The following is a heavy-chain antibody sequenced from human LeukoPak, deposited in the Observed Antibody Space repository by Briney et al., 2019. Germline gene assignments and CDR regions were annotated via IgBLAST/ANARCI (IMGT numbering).Heavy chain of an antibody. D-gene: IGHD5-18*01. V-gene: IGHV3-21*01. J-gene: IGHJ4*02. Sequence: GGSLRLSCAASGFTFSSYSMNWVRQAPGKGLEWVSSISSSSSYIYYADSVKGRFTISRDNAKNSLYLQMNSLRAEDTAVYYCARVGGGYSYGSPSLDYWGQGTLVTVSS. CDR1: GFTFSSYS. CDR2: ISSSSSYI. CDR3: ARVGGGYSYGSPSLDY.